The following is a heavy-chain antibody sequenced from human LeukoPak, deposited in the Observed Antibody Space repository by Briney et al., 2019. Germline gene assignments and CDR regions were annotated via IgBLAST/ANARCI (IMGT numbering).Heavy chain of an antibody. D-gene: IGHD5-24*01. J-gene: IGHJ4*02. Sequence: GGSLRLSCAASGFSFSSCGMHWVRQAPGKGLEWVAVISYDGSNKYYADSVKGRFTISRDNSKNTLYLQMNSLRAEDTAVYYCATGRNPDMATTPEFDYWGQGTLVTVSS. CDR2: ISYDGSNK. CDR3: ATGRNPDMATTPEFDY. CDR1: GFSFSSCG. V-gene: IGHV3-30*03.